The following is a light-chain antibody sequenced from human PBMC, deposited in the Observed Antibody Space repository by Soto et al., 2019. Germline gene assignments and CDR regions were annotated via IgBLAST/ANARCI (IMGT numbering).Light chain of an antibody. J-gene: IGLJ2*01. Sequence: QSVLTQPASASGSPGQSVTISCTGTSSDIGSYNHVSWYQQHPGKAPKLMIYEVSKRPPGVPDRFSGSKSGNTASLTVSGVQAEDGADYYCSSFAGSTVVFGGASKLTVL. CDR2: EVS. CDR1: SSDIGSYNH. V-gene: IGLV2-8*01. CDR3: SSFAGSTVV.